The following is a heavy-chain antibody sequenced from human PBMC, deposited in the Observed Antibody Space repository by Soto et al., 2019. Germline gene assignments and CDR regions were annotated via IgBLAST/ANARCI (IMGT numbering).Heavy chain of an antibody. D-gene: IGHD2-15*01. Sequence: QVQLQESGPGLVKPSQTLSLTCTVSGGSISSGGYYWSWIRQHPGKGLEWIGYIYYSGSTYYNPSLNTRVNISLATSKNQFSLKLSSVTAADTAVYYCAREGDYCSGGSCYRWFDPWGQGTLVTVSS. CDR3: AREGDYCSGGSCYRWFDP. CDR2: IYYSGST. CDR1: GGSISSGGYY. V-gene: IGHV4-31*03. J-gene: IGHJ5*02.